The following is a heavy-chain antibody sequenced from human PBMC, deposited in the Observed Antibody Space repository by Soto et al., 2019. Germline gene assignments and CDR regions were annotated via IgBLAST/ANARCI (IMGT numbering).Heavy chain of an antibody. CDR1: GFTVSSNY. CDR2: IYSGGST. V-gene: IGHV3-53*01. J-gene: IGHJ3*02. D-gene: IGHD2-2*01. Sequence: GGSLRLSCAASGFTVSSNYMSWVRQAPGKGLEWVSVIYSGGSTYYADSVKGRFTISRDNSKNTLYLQMNSLRAEDTAVYYCARAMGLHCSSTSCYGSSWYRFGLGALDIWGQGTMVTVSS. CDR3: ARAMGLHCSSTSCYGSSWYRFGLGALDI.